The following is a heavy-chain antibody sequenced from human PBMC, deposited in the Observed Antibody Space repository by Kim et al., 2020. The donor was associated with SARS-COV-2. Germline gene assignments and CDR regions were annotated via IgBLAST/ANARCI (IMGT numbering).Heavy chain of an antibody. D-gene: IGHD6-19*01. J-gene: IGHJ4*02. V-gene: IGHV4-59*01. CDR2: GRT. CDR3: ATGAGWVPDY. Sequence: GRTNYSPSRKSRVSISIDTSKNQFSLRLISVTAADTAVYYCATGAGWVPDYWGQGTLVTVSS.